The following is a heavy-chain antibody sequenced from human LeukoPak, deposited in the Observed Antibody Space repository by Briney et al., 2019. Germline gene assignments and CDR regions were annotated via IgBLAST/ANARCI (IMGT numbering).Heavy chain of an antibody. J-gene: IGHJ3*02. CDR1: GFTFNSYA. D-gene: IGHD2-15*01. Sequence: PGGSLRLSCAVSGFTFNSYAMSWVRQAPGKGLEWISAISGSGGSTYYADSEKGRFTISRDNSKNTLYLQMNSLRAEDTALYYCAKTGCSGDGCARGPFDIWGQGTMVTVSS. V-gene: IGHV3-23*01. CDR3: AKTGCSGDGCARGPFDI. CDR2: ISGSGGST.